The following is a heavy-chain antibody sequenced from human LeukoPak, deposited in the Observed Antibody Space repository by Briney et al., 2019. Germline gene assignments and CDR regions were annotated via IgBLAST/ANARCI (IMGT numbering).Heavy chain of an antibody. Sequence: GGSLRLSCTASGFTFGDHYMSWIRQAPGKGLEWVAYISNSGTTIYYGDSVEGRFTISRDNANNSLSLQMTSLRADDRALYYCARTSGSYLDYWGQGILVTVSS. V-gene: IGHV3-11*04. CDR1: GFTFGDHY. D-gene: IGHD3-10*01. J-gene: IGHJ4*02. CDR3: ARTSGSYLDY. CDR2: ISNSGTTI.